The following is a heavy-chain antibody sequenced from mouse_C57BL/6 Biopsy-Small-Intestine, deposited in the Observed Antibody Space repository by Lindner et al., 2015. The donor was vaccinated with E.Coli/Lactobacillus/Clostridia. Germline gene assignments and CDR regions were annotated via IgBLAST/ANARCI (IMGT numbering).Heavy chain of an antibody. J-gene: IGHJ1*03. Sequence: VQLQESGPELVKPGASVKISCKASGYAFSSSWMNWVKQRPGKGLEWIGRIYPGDGNTNYNGRFKGKATLTADKSSSTAYMQLSSLTSEDSAVYFCGRGVQGWDGNFDVWGTGTAVTVSS. CDR2: IYPGDGNT. V-gene: IGHV1-82*01. CDR3: GRGVQGWDGNFDV. D-gene: IGHD4-1*01. CDR1: GYAFSSSW.